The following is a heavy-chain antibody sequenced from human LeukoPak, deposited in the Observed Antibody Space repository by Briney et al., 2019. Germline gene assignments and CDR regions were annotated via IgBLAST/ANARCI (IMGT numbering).Heavy chain of an antibody. Sequence: GGSLRLSCAASGFTFSSYWMSWVRQAPGKGLEWVANIKQDGSGKYYVDSVKGRFTISRDNAKNSLYLQMNSLRAEDTAVYYCARRVVVVPAAMPESENWFDPWGQGTLVTVSS. CDR3: ARRVVVVPAAMPESENWFDP. CDR1: GFTFSSYW. J-gene: IGHJ5*02. D-gene: IGHD2-2*01. CDR2: IKQDGSGK. V-gene: IGHV3-7*03.